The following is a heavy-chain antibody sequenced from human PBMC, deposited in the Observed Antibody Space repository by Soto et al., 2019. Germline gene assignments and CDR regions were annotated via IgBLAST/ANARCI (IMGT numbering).Heavy chain of an antibody. D-gene: IGHD2-15*01. Sequence: QVQLQQWGAGLLKPSETLSLTCAVYGGSFSGYYWSWIRQPPGKGLEWIGEINHSGSTNYNRSLKSRVTISVDTSKNQFSLKLSSVTAADTAVYYCAIPPRYCSGGSCYSNWGQGTLVTVSS. V-gene: IGHV4-34*01. CDR3: AIPPRYCSGGSCYSN. CDR1: GGSFSGYY. CDR2: INHSGST. J-gene: IGHJ4*02.